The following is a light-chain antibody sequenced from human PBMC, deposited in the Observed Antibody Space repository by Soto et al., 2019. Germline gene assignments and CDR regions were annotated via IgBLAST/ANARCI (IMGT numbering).Light chain of an antibody. V-gene: IGKV3-20*01. Sequence: EIVLTQSPGTLSLSPGERATLSCRASQSVRDRYLAWYQQKPGQAPSLLIYDTSTRVTGVPDRFSGSGSGTDFALTISRVEPEDFAIYFCQPYGSSPGTFGQGTKVEI. CDR3: QPYGSSPGT. CDR2: DTS. CDR1: QSVRDRY. J-gene: IGKJ1*01.